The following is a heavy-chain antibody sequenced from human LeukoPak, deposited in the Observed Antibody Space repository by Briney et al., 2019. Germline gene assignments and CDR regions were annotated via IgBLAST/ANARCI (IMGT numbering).Heavy chain of an antibody. CDR1: GFTLRNYD. Sequence: GGSLRLSCVGSGFTLRNYDMHWVRQAPGKGLEWVSSICTDGDTYYSGSVKGRFTISRESAKNSVYLQMNSLRAGDTAVYYCARGGKGRGFDPWGQGTLVTVSS. V-gene: IGHV3-13*01. CDR2: ICTDGDT. CDR3: ARGGKGRGFDP. D-gene: IGHD6-25*01. J-gene: IGHJ5*02.